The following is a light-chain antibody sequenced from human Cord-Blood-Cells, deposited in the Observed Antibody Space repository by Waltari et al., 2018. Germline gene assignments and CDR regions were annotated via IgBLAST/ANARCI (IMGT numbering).Light chain of an antibody. CDR2: DAS. J-gene: IGKJ3*01. Sequence: EIVLTQSPATLSLSPGERATLSCRASQSVSSYLAWYQQKPGQAPRLLIYDASNRATGIPARFGGSGSGTDFTLTISSLEPEDCAVYYCQQRSNWPPGITFGPGTKVDIK. V-gene: IGKV3-11*01. CDR1: QSVSSY. CDR3: QQRSNWPPGIT.